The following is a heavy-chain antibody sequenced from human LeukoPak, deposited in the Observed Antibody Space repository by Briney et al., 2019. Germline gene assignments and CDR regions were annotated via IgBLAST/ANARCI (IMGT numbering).Heavy chain of an antibody. CDR3: ARDRGLAATGSVDC. V-gene: IGHV3-11*04. Sequence: GGSLRLSCAASGFTFSDYYMSWIRQAPGKGLEWVSYISSSGSTIYYADSEKGRFTISRDNAKNSLYLQLNSLRADDTAVYYCARDRGLAATGSVDCWGQGTLVTVSS. J-gene: IGHJ4*02. D-gene: IGHD6-13*01. CDR2: ISSSGSTI. CDR1: GFTFSDYY.